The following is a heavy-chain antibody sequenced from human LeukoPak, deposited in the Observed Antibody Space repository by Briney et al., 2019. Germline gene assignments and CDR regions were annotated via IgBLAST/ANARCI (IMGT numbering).Heavy chain of an antibody. D-gene: IGHD2-2*01. CDR3: TRASCSSISCYLDY. J-gene: IGHJ4*02. CDR2: INPNSGGI. Sequence: ASVKVSCKASGYTFTGYYMHWVRQAPGQGLEWMGRINPNSGGINYAQKFQGRVTMTRDTSISTAYMELSRLRSDDTAVYYCTRASCSSISCYLDYWGQGTLVTVSS. V-gene: IGHV1-2*06. CDR1: GYTFTGYY.